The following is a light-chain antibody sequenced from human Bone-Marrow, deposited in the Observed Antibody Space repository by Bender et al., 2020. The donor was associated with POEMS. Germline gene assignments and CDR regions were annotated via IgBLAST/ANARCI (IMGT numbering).Light chain of an antibody. V-gene: IGLV3-10*01. CDR3: FSSDVSGNKRV. Sequence: SYELTQPPSVSVSPGQTARIACSGDALSRKFAYWYQQKSGQAPVLVIYADSARPSGIPERFSGSSSGTVATLTISGAQVEDDADYYCFSSDVSGNKRVCGEGNKLT. J-gene: IGLJ3*02. CDR2: ADS. CDR1: ALSRKF.